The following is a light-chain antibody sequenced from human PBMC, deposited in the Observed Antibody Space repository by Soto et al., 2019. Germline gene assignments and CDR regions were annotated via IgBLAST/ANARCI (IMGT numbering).Light chain of an antibody. CDR2: DAS. CDR3: QQYGSSTKT. CDR1: QSLRTNS. J-gene: IGKJ1*01. V-gene: IGKV3-20*01. Sequence: EMVLTQSPGTLSLSLGERATLSCRASQSLRTNSLAWYQQKPGQAPRLLIYDASNRATGIPARFSGSGSGTDFTLTISRLEPEDFAVYYCQQYGSSTKTFGQGTKVDIK.